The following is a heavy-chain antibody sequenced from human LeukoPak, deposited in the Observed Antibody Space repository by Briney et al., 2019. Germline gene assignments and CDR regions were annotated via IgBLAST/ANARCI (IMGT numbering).Heavy chain of an antibody. D-gene: IGHD1-7*01. CDR3: AKTGTTMSRNWYFDL. CDR1: GFTFSSYG. Sequence: GGSLRLSCAASGFTFSSYGMSWVRQAPGKGLEWVSAISGSGGSTYYADSVKGRFTISRDNSKNTLYLQMNSLRAEDTAVYYCAKTGTTMSRNWYFDLWGRGTLVTVSS. CDR2: ISGSGGST. V-gene: IGHV3-23*01. J-gene: IGHJ2*01.